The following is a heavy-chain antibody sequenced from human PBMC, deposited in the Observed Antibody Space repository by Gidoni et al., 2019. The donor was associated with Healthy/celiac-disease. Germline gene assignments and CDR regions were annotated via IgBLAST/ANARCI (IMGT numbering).Heavy chain of an antibody. CDR1: GGSISSSRSY. CDR2: IYYSGST. D-gene: IGHD1-20*01. J-gene: IGHJ4*02. Sequence: QLHLQESGPRLVKTSATLPLPCTVSGGSISSSRSYWGWFRQPPGKGLEWIGSIYYSGSTYYNPCLKGRVSISVETSKNQCSLKLSSVTAADTAVYYCARDLTVSGAVDYWGQGTLVTVSS. V-gene: IGHV4-39*07. CDR3: ARDLTVSGAVDY.